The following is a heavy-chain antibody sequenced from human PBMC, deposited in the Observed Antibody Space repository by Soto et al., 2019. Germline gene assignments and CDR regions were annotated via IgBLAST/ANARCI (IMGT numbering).Heavy chain of an antibody. CDR3: TRDASRDSSARGWFDP. J-gene: IGHJ5*02. V-gene: IGHV3-21*01. CDR2: ISSNSAYI. CDR1: GFTFRSFT. Sequence: GGSLRLSCAASGFTFRSFTMNWVRQAPGKGLEWVSAISSNSAYIYYTDALRGRFTISRDNAKNSLHLQMNSLRAEDTAVYYCTRDASRDSSARGWFDPWGPGTLVTVSS. D-gene: IGHD6-13*01.